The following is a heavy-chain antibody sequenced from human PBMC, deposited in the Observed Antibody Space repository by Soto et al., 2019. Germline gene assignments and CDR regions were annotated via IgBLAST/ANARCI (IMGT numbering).Heavy chain of an antibody. Sequence: AGGSLRLSCAASGFTFSSYGMHWVRQAPGKGLEWVAVISYDGSNKYYADSVKGRFTISRDNSKNTLYLQMNSLRAEDTAVYYCAKDLVGSGWFWGQGTLVTVSS. CDR2: ISYDGSNK. V-gene: IGHV3-30*18. CDR3: AKDLVGSGWF. J-gene: IGHJ4*02. D-gene: IGHD6-19*01. CDR1: GFTFSSYG.